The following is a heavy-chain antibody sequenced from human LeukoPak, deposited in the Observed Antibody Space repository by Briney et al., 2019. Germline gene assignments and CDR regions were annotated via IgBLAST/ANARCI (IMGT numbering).Heavy chain of an antibody. CDR2: IHPADSQT. D-gene: IGHD6-6*01. V-gene: IGHV5-51*01. CDR3: ARRTFVPTSPRWFDP. CDR1: GDDFTNYW. J-gene: IGHJ5*02. Sequence: GESLKISCKNSGDDFTNYWIGWARQMPGKGLEWIGVIHPADSQTFYSPSFQGQVTISADRSISTIYLQWSSLKASDTALYYCARRTFVPTSPRWFDPWGQGTLVTVSS.